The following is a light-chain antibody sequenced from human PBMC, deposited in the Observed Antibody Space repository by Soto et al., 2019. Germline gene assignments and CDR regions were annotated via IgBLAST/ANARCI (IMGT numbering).Light chain of an antibody. Sequence: DIQMTQSPSTLSASVGDRVTITCRASQNINNFLAWYQQKPGKPPKLLIYKASSLESGVPSRFSGSGSGTEFTLTISSLQPDDFGSYYCQQYNSYLYTFGQGTKLEIK. CDR1: QNINNF. CDR3: QQYNSYLYT. CDR2: KAS. V-gene: IGKV1-5*03. J-gene: IGKJ2*01.